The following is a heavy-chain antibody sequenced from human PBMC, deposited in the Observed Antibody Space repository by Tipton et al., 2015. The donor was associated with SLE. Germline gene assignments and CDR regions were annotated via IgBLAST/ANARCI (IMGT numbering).Heavy chain of an antibody. CDR1: GGSISSYY. CDR2: IYHSGST. Sequence: TLSLTCTVSGGSISSYYWSWIRQPPGKGLEWIGYIYHSGSTNYNPFLKSRVTISVDTSKNQFSLKLSSVTAADTAVYYCARAARISSYYYYYYMDVWGKGTTVTVSS. V-gene: IGHV4-59*01. D-gene: IGHD2-15*01. J-gene: IGHJ6*03. CDR3: ARAARISSYYYYYYMDV.